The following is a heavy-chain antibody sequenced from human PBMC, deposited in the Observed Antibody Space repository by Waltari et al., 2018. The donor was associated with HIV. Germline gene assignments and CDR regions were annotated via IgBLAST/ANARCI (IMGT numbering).Heavy chain of an antibody. CDR3: ARFGPTDRLIAARGGFDY. J-gene: IGHJ4*02. V-gene: IGHV4-39*07. D-gene: IGHD6-6*01. CDR2: IYYSGST. Sequence: QLQLQESGPGLVKPSETLSLTCTVSGGSISSSSYYWGWIRQPPGKGLEWIGSIYYSGSTYYNPSLKSRVTISVDTSKNQFSLKLGSVTAADTAVYYCARFGPTDRLIAARGGFDYWGQGTLVTVSS. CDR1: GGSISSSSYY.